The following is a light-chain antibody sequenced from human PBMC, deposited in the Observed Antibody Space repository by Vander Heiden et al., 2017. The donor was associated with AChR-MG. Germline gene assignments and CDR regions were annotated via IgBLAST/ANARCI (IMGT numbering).Light chain of an antibody. Sequence: DIQMTQSPSSLSASVGDRVTITCRASQSISSYLNWYQQKPGKAPKLLIYAASSLQSGVPSRFSGSGSGTDFTLTISSLQPEDFATYSCQQSYRTPVTFGHGTKVDIK. CDR1: QSISSY. CDR3: QQSYRTPVT. J-gene: IGKJ3*01. V-gene: IGKV1-39*01. CDR2: AAS.